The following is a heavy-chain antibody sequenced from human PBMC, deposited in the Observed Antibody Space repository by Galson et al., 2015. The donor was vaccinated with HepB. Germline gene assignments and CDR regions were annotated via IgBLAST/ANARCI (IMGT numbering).Heavy chain of an antibody. CDR2: ISSSSSYI. D-gene: IGHD3-3*01. V-gene: IGHV3-21*01. CDR1: GFTFSSYS. CDR3: ASHDLKWYFDL. Sequence: SLRLSCAASGFTFSSYSMNWVRQAPGKGLEWVSSISSSSSYIYYADSVKGRFTISRDNAKNSLYLQMNSLRAEDTAVYYCASHDLKWYFDLWGRGTLVTVSS. J-gene: IGHJ2*01.